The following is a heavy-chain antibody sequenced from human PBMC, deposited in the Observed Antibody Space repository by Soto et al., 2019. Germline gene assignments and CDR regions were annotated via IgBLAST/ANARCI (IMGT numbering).Heavy chain of an antibody. D-gene: IGHD3-10*01. CDR1: GFTFSSYG. CDR2: ISYDGSNK. Sequence: PGGSLRLSCAASGFTFSSYGMHWVRQAPGKGLEWVAVISYDGSNKYYADSVKGRFTISRDNSKNTLYLQMNSLRAEDTAVYYCAKDQAGSGSYYNGDYYYYSGMDVRGQGTTVTVSS. J-gene: IGHJ6*02. V-gene: IGHV3-30*18. CDR3: AKDQAGSGSYYNGDYYYYSGMDV.